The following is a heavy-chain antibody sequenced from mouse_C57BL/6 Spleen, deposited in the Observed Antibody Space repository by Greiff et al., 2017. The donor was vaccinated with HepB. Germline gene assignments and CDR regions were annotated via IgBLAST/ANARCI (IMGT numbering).Heavy chain of an antibody. CDR3: TTGGYGSSSFDY. CDR2: IDPEDGDT. Sequence: EVKLMESGAELVRPGASVKLSCTASGFNIKDYYMHWVKQRPEQGLEWIGRIDPEDGDTEYAPKFQGKATMTADTSSNTAYLQLSSLTSEDTAVYYCTTGGYGSSSFDYWGQGTTLTVSS. V-gene: IGHV14-1*01. J-gene: IGHJ2*01. CDR1: GFNIKDYY. D-gene: IGHD1-1*01.